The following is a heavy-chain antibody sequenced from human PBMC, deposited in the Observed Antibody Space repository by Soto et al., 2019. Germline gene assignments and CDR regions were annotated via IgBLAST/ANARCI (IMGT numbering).Heavy chain of an antibody. J-gene: IGHJ4*02. CDR2: IYYDGSNK. V-gene: IGHV3-33*01. Sequence: GGSLRLSCAASGFTFSIYAMHWVRQAPGKGLEWVAVIYYDGSNKYYADSVKGRFTISRDNSKNSLYLQMNSLRAEDTAVYYCARDDDYGDYGEDYWGQGTLVTVSS. D-gene: IGHD4-17*01. CDR3: ARDDDYGDYGEDY. CDR1: GFTFSIYA.